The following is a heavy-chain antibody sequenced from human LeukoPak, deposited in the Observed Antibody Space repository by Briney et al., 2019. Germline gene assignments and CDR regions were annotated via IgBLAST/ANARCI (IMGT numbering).Heavy chain of an antibody. CDR3: ARDSYYYDSSGYYYVPSFRDVGWFDP. D-gene: IGHD3-22*01. CDR1: GYTFTGYY. Sequence: SSVKVSCKASGYTFTGYYMHWVRQAPGQGLEWMGWINPNSGGTNYAQKFQGRVTITRDTSISTAYMELSRLRSDDTAVYYCARDSYYYDSSGYYYVPSFRDVGWFDPWGQGTLVTVSS. J-gene: IGHJ5*02. CDR2: INPNSGGT. V-gene: IGHV1-2*02.